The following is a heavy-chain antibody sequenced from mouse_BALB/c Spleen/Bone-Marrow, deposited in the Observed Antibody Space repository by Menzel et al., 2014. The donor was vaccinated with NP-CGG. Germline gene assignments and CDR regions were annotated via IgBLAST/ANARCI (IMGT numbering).Heavy chain of an antibody. D-gene: IGHD2-1*01. CDR1: GYTFTDYV. Sequence: QVQLKESVPELVKPGASVKMSCKASGYTFTDYVISWVKQRTGQGLEWIGEIDPGRGSSFYNEKFKAKATLTADKSANTVYMRLSSLTSEDSAVYFCARDGNYGGLGYWGQGTSVTVSS. V-gene: IGHV1-77*01. CDR3: ARDGNYGGLGY. J-gene: IGHJ4*01. CDR2: IDPGRGSS.